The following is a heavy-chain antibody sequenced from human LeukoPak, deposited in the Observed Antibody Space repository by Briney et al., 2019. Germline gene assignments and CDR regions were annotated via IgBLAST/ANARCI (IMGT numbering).Heavy chain of an antibody. D-gene: IGHD6-13*01. CDR2: INPNSGGT. J-gene: IGHJ4*02. CDR3: ATDPAAGTNY. V-gene: IGHV1-2*02. CDR1: GYTFTGYY. Sequence: VKVSCKASGYTFTGYYMHWVRQAPGQGLEWMGWINPNSGGTNYAQKFQGRVTMTEDTSTDTAYMELSSLRSEDTAVYYCATDPAAGTNYWGQGTLVTVSS.